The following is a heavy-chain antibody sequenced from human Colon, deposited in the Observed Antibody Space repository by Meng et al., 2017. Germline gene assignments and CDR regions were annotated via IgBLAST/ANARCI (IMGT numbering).Heavy chain of an antibody. CDR2: ISGSGASA. CDR3: AQIWGQCVAVDVTKNDF. V-gene: IGHV3-23*01. J-gene: IGHJ4*02. Sequence: GESLKISCAASGFPFSSFAMRWVRQAPGKGMEGVSLISGSGASAFYADSVKGRFTISRDNAKNTVYLQMSSLRAADSAVYFCAQIWGQCVAVDVTKNDFWGPGTLVTVSS. CDR1: GFPFSSFA. D-gene: IGHD2-8*01.